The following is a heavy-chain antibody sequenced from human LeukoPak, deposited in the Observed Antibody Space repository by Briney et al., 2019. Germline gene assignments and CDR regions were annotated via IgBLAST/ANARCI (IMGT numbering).Heavy chain of an antibody. CDR2: IIPILGTA. CDR3: ASTPGIAAAVFDP. Sequence: GASVKVSCKASGYTFTSYDINWVRQATGQGLEWMGRIIPILGTANYAQKFQGRVTITTDESTSTAYMELSSLRSEDTAVYYCASTPGIAAAVFDPWGQGTLVTVPS. J-gene: IGHJ5*02. D-gene: IGHD6-13*01. V-gene: IGHV1-69*11. CDR1: GYTFTSYD.